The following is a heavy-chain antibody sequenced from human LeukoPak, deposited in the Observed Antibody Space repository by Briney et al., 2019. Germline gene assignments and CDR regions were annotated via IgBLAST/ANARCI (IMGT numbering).Heavy chain of an antibody. V-gene: IGHV4-38-2*02. CDR2: IPHXXSP. Sequence: SETLSLTCAVSGGSISSGYFWXXIRQPXGKXLXXXGIIPHXXSPYSKSSLKSRXIXSVXTSNNQFSLKLTSLTAADTATYYCARDGYYYDGSFQYWGQGIRVAVSS. CDR3: ARDGYYYDGSFQY. D-gene: IGHD3-22*01. J-gene: IGHJ4*02. CDR1: GGSISSGYF.